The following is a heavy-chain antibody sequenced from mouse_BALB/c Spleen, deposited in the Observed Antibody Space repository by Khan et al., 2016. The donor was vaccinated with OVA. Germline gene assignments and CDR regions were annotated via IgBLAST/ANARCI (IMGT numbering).Heavy chain of an antibody. V-gene: IGHV3-2*02. CDR2: INYSGNT. Sequence: DVQLVESGPGLVKPSQSLSLTCTVTGYSITSEYAWNWIRQFPGNKLEWMGYINYSGNTRFNPSLKSRTSITRDTSKNQFFLQLSSVTTEDTATYYCARKDYYDYDPFPYWGQGTLVTVSA. CDR1: GYSITSEYA. D-gene: IGHD2-4*01. CDR3: ARKDYYDYDPFPY. J-gene: IGHJ3*01.